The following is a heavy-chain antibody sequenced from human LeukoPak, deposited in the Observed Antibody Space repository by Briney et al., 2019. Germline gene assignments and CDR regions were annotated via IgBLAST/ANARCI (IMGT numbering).Heavy chain of an antibody. CDR1: GYNFATYW. J-gene: IGHJ6*02. V-gene: IGHV5-51*01. CDR3: ARHSDYYYGMDV. CDR2: IYPGDSDT. Sequence: GESLKISCRTSGYNFATYWIAWVRQMPGRGLEWMGIIYPGDSDTRYSPSFRGQVTISAHKSISTAYLQWSSLKASDTAMYYCARHSDYYYGMDVWGQGTTVTVSS. D-gene: IGHD1-26*01.